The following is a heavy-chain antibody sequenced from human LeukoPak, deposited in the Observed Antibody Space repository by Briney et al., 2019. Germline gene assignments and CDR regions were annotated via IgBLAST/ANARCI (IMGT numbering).Heavy chain of an antibody. J-gene: IGHJ3*01. CDR3: AKILSTISAYDF. Sequence: GGSLGLPCAASGFILSNYGMNWVCQAPGKGLEWGSGISGDRVSTYYADSVRGRFTISRDNSKNTLYLQMNSLRAEDTSKYYCAKILSTISAYDFRGPVATVTVSS. D-gene: IGHD5/OR15-5a*01. V-gene: IGHV3-23*01. CDR2: ISGDRVST. CDR1: GFILSNYG.